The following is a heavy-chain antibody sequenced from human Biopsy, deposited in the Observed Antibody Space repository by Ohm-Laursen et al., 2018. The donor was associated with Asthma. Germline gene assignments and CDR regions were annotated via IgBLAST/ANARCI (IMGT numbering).Heavy chain of an antibody. Sequence: SLRLSCSALGFSFSNFAIHWVRQAPGKGLEWVGVISKDASTQDYADSVKGRSTMARDNSKNTLDLQMNSLREEDTAVYYCVRDGTDDAFDIWGQGTVVSVSS. CDR3: VRDGTDDAFDI. CDR1: GFSFSNFA. CDR2: ISKDASTQ. D-gene: IGHD1-1*01. V-gene: IGHV3-30*01. J-gene: IGHJ3*02.